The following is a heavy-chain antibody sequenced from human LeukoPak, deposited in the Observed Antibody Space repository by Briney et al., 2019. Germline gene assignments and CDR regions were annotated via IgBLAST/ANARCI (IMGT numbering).Heavy chain of an antibody. J-gene: IGHJ4*02. CDR3: AREPLGGVHSGCIDY. V-gene: IGHV4-61*02. Sequence: SETLSLTCTVSGGSISSCSYYWRWSRQPAGTGLEWIVRIYTSGSTNYNPSLKSRVTISVETSKNQFSLKLSSVTAADTAVYYCAREPLGGVHSGCIDYWGQGTLVTVSS. D-gene: IGHD5-12*01. CDR1: GGSISSCSYY. CDR2: IYTSGST.